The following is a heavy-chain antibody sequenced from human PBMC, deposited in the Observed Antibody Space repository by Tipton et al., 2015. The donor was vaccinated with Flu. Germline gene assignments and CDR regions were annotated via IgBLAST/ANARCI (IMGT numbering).Heavy chain of an antibody. V-gene: IGHV4-59*04. J-gene: IGHJ5*02. CDR1: GGSISSYY. D-gene: IGHD4-11*01. CDR3: ARRDYSNYVSEPKNWFDP. Sequence: PGLVKPSETLSLTCTVSGGSISSYYWNWIRQSPGKGLEWIGNIHRSGSGYYNPSLKSRVTMSVDSSKNQFSLRLTSVTAADTAVYFCARRDYSNYVSEPKNWFDPWGQGALVTVSS. CDR2: IHRSGSG.